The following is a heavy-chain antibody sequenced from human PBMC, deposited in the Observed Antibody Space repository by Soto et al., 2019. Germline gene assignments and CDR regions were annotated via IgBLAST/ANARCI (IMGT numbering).Heavy chain of an antibody. CDR2: ITRSGST. J-gene: IGHJ4*02. CDR1: GGSFSGYY. D-gene: IGHD6-13*01. CDR3: VRALAAVQE. V-gene: IGHV4-34*01. Sequence: SETLSLTCAVYGGSFSGYYWSWIRQPPGKGLEWIGEITRSGSTNYNPSLKSRVTISVDTSKQLFSLSLTSVTAADTAVYFCVRALAAVQEWGQGTLVTVSS.